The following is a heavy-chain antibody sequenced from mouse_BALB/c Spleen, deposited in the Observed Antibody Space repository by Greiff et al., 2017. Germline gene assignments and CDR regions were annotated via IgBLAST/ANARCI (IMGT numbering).Heavy chain of an antibody. D-gene: IGHD1-1*01. CDR1: GYTFTSYY. CDR2: INPSNGGT. CDR3: TREGSSYGYIDV. Sequence: QVHVKQSGAELVKPGASVKLSCKASGYTFTSYYMYWVKQRPGQGLEWIGEINPSNGGTNFNEKFKSKATLTVDKSSSTAYMQLSSLTSEDSAVYYCTREGSSYGYIDVWGAGTTVTVSS. V-gene: IGHV1S81*02. J-gene: IGHJ1*01.